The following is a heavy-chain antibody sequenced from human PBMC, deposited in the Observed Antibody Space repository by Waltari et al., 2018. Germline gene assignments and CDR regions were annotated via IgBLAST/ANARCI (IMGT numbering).Heavy chain of an antibody. CDR2: IKQDGSEK. CDR1: GFPLSSYW. J-gene: IGHJ4*02. Sequence: EVQRVESGGGLVQPGGSLRLSCAASGFPLSSYWRTWVRQAPGKGLEWVANIKQDGSEKNYVDSVKGRFTISRDDAKNSVDLQMNGLRAEDTAVYYCVRDRGYYDSSGYYGLSQWGQGTLVTVSS. V-gene: IGHV3-7*03. CDR3: VRDRGYYDSSGYYGLSQ. D-gene: IGHD3-22*01.